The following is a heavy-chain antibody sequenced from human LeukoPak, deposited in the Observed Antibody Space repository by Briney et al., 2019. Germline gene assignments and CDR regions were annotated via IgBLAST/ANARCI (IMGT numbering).Heavy chain of an antibody. CDR1: GYTFTSPG. J-gene: IGHJ6*02. V-gene: IGHV1-18*01. Sequence: VASVKGSCKASGYTFTSPGISWVRQATGQGIGWMGWISAYNGNTNYAKKLQGRVTMTTDTSASTGYMELRSLRSDDTAVYYCARCSGAYSNYYYYGMDVWGQGTTVTVSS. CDR3: ARCSGAYSNYYYYGMDV. CDR2: ISAYNGNT. D-gene: IGHD3-10*02.